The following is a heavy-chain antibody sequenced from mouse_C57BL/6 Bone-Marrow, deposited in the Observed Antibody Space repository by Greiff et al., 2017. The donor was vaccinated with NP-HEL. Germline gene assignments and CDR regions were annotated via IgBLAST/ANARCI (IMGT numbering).Heavy chain of an antibody. CDR2: INPSNGGT. V-gene: IGHV1-53*01. CDR1: GYTFTSYW. Sequence: QVQLQQPGTELVKPGASVKLSCKASGYTFTSYWMHWVKQRPGQGLEWIGNINPSNGGTNYNEKFKSKATLTVDKSSITAYMQLSSLTSQHSAVYYCATVVYYGTRMDYWGQGTPVTVSS. CDR3: ATVVYYGTRMDY. D-gene: IGHD1-1*01. J-gene: IGHJ4*01.